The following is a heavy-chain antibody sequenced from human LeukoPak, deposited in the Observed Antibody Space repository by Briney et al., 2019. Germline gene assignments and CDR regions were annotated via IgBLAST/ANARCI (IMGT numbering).Heavy chain of an antibody. CDR3: ARATSSWTYYDLDV. CDR1: GYTLTSYS. V-gene: IGHV1-46*01. Sequence: ASVKVSCKASGYTLTSYSMRWVRQAPGQGLEWMGIINPSGGSTTYAQKFQGRVTMTGDTSTTTVYMELSSLRSDDTAVYYCARATSSWTYYDLDVWGQGTTVTVPS. J-gene: IGHJ6*02. D-gene: IGHD2-2*01. CDR2: INPSGGST.